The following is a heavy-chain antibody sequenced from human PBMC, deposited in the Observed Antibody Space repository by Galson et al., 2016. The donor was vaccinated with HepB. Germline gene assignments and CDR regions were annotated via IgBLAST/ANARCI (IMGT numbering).Heavy chain of an antibody. V-gene: IGHV3-13*01. CDR3: ARGKSLSTMPWNYGLDV. CDR1: GFTFSIHD. Sequence: SLRLSCAASGFTFSIHDMHWVRQVTGKGLEWVSAIETAGETYYPDSVKGRFTISRENAKNSLYLQMNDLGAGDTAVYYCARGKSLSTMPWNYGLDVWGKGTAVTVSS. D-gene: IGHD1-1*01. CDR2: IETAGET. J-gene: IGHJ6*04.